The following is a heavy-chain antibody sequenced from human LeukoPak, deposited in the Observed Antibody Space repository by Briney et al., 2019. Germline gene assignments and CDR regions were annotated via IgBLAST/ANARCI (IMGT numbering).Heavy chain of an antibody. CDR2: ISSRSSTI. V-gene: IGHV3-48*02. Sequence: PGGSLRLSCVASGFTFSSYGMNWVRQAPGKGLEWISYISSRSSTIYYADSVKGRFTISRDNAKNSLYLQMNSLRDEDTAVYYCARGCSGGSCFGDFDYWGQGTLVTVSS. CDR1: GFTFSSYG. J-gene: IGHJ4*02. D-gene: IGHD2-15*01. CDR3: ARGCSGGSCFGDFDY.